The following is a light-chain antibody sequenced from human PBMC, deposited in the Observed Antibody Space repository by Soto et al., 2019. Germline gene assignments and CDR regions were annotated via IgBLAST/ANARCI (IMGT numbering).Light chain of an antibody. CDR3: SAYTARRTLV. CDR2: EVR. J-gene: IGLJ3*02. CDR1: MRDVGAYNL. Sequence: QSALTQPASVSGSAGQSITISCSGTMRDVGAYNLVSWYQQHPGTAPKLIIYEVRNRPSGISSRFSGSRSGNTASLTISGLQPEDEGDYYCSAYTARRTLVFGGGTKPTV. V-gene: IGLV2-14*01.